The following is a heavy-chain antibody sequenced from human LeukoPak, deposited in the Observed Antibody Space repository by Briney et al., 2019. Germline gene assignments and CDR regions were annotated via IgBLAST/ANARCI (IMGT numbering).Heavy chain of an antibody. CDR2: ISGDGVST. Sequence: GGSLRLSCIASGLPIADFAMHWVRQAPGKGLEWVSLISGDGVSTFYADSVKGQFSISRDNSKNSLSLEMNSLRTEDTAMYYCARESGKFDYWGQGTLVAVSS. CDR1: GLPIADFA. V-gene: IGHV3-43*02. CDR3: ARESGKFDY. J-gene: IGHJ4*02.